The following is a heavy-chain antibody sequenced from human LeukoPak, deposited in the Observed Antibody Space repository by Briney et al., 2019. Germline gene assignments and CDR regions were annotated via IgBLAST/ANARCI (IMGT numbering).Heavy chain of an antibody. V-gene: IGHV3-23*01. CDR1: GFTFSSYA. D-gene: IGHD6-13*01. CDR3: AKDRHYSSSWKWWVY. J-gene: IGHJ4*02. Sequence: GGSLRLSCAASGFTFSSYAMSWVRQAPGKGLEWVSAISGRGGSTYYADSVKGRLTISSDNSKNTLYLQMNSLRAEDTAVYYCAKDRHYSSSWKWWVYWGQGTLVTVSS. CDR2: ISGRGGST.